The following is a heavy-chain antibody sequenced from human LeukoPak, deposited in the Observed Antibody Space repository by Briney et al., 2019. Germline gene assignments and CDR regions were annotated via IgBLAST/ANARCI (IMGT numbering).Heavy chain of an antibody. CDR1: GFTFSTYA. CDR3: AKDVRVGGGGMDV. J-gene: IGHJ6*02. V-gene: IGHV3-23*01. CDR2: ISSVGDKT. Sequence: GGSLRLSCAASGFTFSTYAMTWVRRAPGKGLEWVSLISSVGDKTYYADSVKGRFTISRDNSKNTLSLQMNSLRAEDTAIYYCAKDVRVGGGGMDVWGQGTPVTVSS. D-gene: IGHD1-26*01.